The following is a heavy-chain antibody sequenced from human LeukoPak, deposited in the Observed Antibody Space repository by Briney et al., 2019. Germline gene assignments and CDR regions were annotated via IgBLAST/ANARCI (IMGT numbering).Heavy chain of an antibody. D-gene: IGHD3-16*01. Sequence: ASVKVSCKASGYTFSDYGISWVRQAPGQGLEWMGWISGYNGNTNYAQKLQGRVTMTTDTSTSTAYMELRSLRSDDTAVYYCAKAQEGGWNAFDIWGLGTMVTVSS. J-gene: IGHJ3*02. CDR1: GYTFSDYG. CDR3: AKAQEGGWNAFDI. V-gene: IGHV1-18*01. CDR2: ISGYNGNT.